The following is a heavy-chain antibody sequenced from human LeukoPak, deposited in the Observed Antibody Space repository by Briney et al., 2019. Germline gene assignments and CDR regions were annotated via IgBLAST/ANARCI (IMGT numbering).Heavy chain of an antibody. J-gene: IGHJ3*02. V-gene: IGHV1-18*01. Sequence: EASVKVSCKASGYTFTSYGISWVRQAPGQGLEWMGWISAYNGNTNYAQKFQGRVTMTRDTSISTAYMELSRLRSDDTAVYYCARGIAAAGTAYMDAFDIWGQGTMVTVSS. CDR1: GYTFTSYG. CDR3: ARGIAAAGTAYMDAFDI. CDR2: ISAYNGNT. D-gene: IGHD6-13*01.